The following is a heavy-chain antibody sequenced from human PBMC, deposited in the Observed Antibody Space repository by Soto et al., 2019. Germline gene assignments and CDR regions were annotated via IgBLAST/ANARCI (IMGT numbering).Heavy chain of an antibody. D-gene: IGHD3-16*01. CDR2: TKYSGST. CDR1: GGSISSGGYC. V-gene: IGHV4-31*03. CDR3: ARDYGGAWYFDL. Sequence: QVQLQESGPGLVKPSQTLSLTCTVSGGSISSGGYCWSWIRQHPGKGLEWIGYTKYSGSTYYNPSLKGRVTISVDTSKNQFSLKLSSVTAADTAVYYCARDYGGAWYFDLWGRGTLVTVSS. J-gene: IGHJ2*01.